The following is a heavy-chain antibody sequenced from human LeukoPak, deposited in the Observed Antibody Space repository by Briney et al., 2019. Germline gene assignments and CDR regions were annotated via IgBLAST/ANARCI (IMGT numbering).Heavy chain of an antibody. CDR2: IYYSGNT. J-gene: IGHJ4*02. D-gene: IGHD6-19*01. CDR3: ARGAFPSIAVAYY. Sequence: SETLSLTCTVSGGSISSSSYYWGWIRQPPGKGLEWIGSIYYSGNTYYNPSLKSRVTISVDTSKNQFSLKLNSVTAADTAVYYCARGAFPSIAVAYYWGQGTLVTVSS. CDR1: GGSISSSSYY. V-gene: IGHV4-39*01.